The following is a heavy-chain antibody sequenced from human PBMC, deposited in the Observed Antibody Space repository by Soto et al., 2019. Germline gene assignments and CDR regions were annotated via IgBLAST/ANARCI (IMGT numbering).Heavy chain of an antibody. V-gene: IGHV4-31*03. CDR3: TSHLIAAAGFDY. J-gene: IGHJ4*02. CDR1: GGSISSGGYY. CDR2: IYYSGST. D-gene: IGHD6-13*01. Sequence: TSETLSLTCTVSGGSISSGGYYWSWIRQHPGKGLEWIGYIYYSGSTYYNPSLKSRVTISVDTSKNQFSLKLSSVTAADTAVYYCTSHLIAAAGFDYWGQGTLVTVSS.